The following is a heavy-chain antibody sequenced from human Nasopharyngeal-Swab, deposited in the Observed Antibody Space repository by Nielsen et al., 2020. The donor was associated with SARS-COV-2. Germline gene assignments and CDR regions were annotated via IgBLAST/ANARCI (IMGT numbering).Heavy chain of an antibody. CDR2: IWYDGSNK. D-gene: IGHD3-10*01. Sequence: GESLKISCAASGFTFSSYGMHWVRQDPGKGLEWVAVIWYDGSNKYYADSVKGRFTISRDNSKNTLYLQMNSLRAEDTAVYYCARDWGGDYYGSGSYYPEDYWGQGTLVTVSS. CDR1: GFTFSSYG. J-gene: IGHJ4*02. CDR3: ARDWGGDYYGSGSYYPEDY. V-gene: IGHV3-33*01.